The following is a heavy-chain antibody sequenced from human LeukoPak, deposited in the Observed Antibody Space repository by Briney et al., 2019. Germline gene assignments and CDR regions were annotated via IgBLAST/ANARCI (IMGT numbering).Heavy chain of an antibody. D-gene: IGHD1-14*01. Sequence: GGSLRLSCTASRFTFSSYWMNWVRPAPGKGREWVANIKQDGSQKYYVDSVKGRFTISRDNAKNSLYLQMNSLRAEDTAVYYCARDVSATGGIDYWGQGTLVTVSS. J-gene: IGHJ4*02. CDR2: IKQDGSQK. CDR3: ARDVSATGGIDY. V-gene: IGHV3-7*01. CDR1: RFTFSSYW.